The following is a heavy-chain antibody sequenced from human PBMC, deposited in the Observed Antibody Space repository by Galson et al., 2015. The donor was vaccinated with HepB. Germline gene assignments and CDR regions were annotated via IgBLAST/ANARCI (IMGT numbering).Heavy chain of an antibody. Sequence: SVKVSCKASGYTFRTYAMHWVRQAPGQRLEWMGWINADNANTKYSQKFQGRVNITMDTSASTAYMNLSSLRSEDTAVYYCARANRGFSIDFWGQGTLVTISS. CDR3: ARANRGFSIDF. D-gene: IGHD3-3*01. V-gene: IGHV1-3*01. J-gene: IGHJ4*02. CDR1: GYTFRTYA. CDR2: INADNANT.